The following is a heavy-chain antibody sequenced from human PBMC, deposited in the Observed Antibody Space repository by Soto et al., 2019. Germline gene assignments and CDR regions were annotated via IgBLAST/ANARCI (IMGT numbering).Heavy chain of an antibody. Sequence: QVQLVESGGGVVQPGRSLRLSCAASGLTFSIYAMHWVRQAPGKGLEWVAVIWDDGSNEHYADSVKGRFTISRDNSKNTLYLQMNSLRAEDTAVYYCARSYGSGSYLVYGMDVWGQGTTVTVSS. V-gene: IGHV3-33*01. D-gene: IGHD3-10*01. CDR1: GLTFSIYA. CDR3: ARSYGSGSYLVYGMDV. CDR2: IWDDGSNE. J-gene: IGHJ6*02.